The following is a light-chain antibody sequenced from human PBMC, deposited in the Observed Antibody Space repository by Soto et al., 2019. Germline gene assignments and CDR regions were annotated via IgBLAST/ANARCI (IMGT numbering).Light chain of an antibody. CDR3: QQSYSTPYT. CDR2: AAS. V-gene: IGKV1-39*01. J-gene: IGKJ2*01. Sequence: DIQMTQSPSSLSASVGDRVTITCRASQSISSYLNWYQQKPGKAPKLLIYAASSLQSGVPSRFSASGSGTDFTLTISSLQPEDFAPYYCQQSYSTPYTFGQGTKLELK. CDR1: QSISSY.